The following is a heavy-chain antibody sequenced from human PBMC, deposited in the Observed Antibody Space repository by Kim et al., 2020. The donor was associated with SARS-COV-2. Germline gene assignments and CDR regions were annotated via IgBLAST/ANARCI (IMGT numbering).Heavy chain of an antibody. CDR2: ISWNSGSI. CDR3: AKGHSWLERGHWFDA. D-gene: IGHD1-1*01. Sequence: GGSLRLSCAASGFTFDDYAMHWVRQAPGKGLEWVSGISWNSGSIGYADSVKGRFTISRDNAKNSLYLQMNSLRAEDTALYYCAKGHSWLERGHWFDAW. CDR1: GFTFDDYA. J-gene: IGHJ5*01. V-gene: IGHV3-9*01.